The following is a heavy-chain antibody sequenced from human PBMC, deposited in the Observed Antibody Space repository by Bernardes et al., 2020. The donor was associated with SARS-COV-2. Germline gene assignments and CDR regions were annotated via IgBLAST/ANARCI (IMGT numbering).Heavy chain of an antibody. D-gene: IGHD4-17*01. CDR2: IYGDDKT. Sequence: GGSLRLSCAASGFTVSANYMNWVRQAPGKGLEWVSVIYGDDKTHYADSVRGRFTISRDNSKNTLYLQMNSLRPEDTAVYYCARDVHGDTPTATHYFYYGMDAWGQGTTVTVSS. V-gene: IGHV3-66*02. J-gene: IGHJ6*02. CDR3: ARDVHGDTPTATHYFYYGMDA. CDR1: GFTVSANY.